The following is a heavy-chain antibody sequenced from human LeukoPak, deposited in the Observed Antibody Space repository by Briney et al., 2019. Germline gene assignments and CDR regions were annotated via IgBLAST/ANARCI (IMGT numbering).Heavy chain of an antibody. CDR2: ISSSSSYI. D-gene: IGHD3-22*01. CDR3: ARDYGDSSGYYLFDY. CDR1: GFTFSSYS. V-gene: IGHV3-21*01. J-gene: IGHJ4*02. Sequence: GGSLRLSCAASGFTFSSYSMNWVRQAPGKGLEWVSSISSSSSYIYYADSVKGRFTISRDNAKNSLYLQMNSLRAEDTAVYYCARDYGDSSGYYLFDYWGQGTLVTVSS.